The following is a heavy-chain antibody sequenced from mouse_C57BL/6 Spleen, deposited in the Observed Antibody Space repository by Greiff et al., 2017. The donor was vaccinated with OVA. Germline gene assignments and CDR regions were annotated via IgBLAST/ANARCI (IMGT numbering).Heavy chain of an antibody. CDR1: GYTFTSYW. V-gene: IGHV1-69*01. CDR2: IDPSDSYT. CDR3: ARGGNYGSLFAY. J-gene: IGHJ3*01. D-gene: IGHD2-1*01. Sequence: QVHVKQPGAELVMPGASVKLSCKASGYTFTSYWMHWVKQRPGQGLEWIGEIDPSDSYTNYNQKFKGKSTLTVDKSSSTAYMQLSSLTSEDSAVYYCARGGNYGSLFAYWGQGTLVTVSA.